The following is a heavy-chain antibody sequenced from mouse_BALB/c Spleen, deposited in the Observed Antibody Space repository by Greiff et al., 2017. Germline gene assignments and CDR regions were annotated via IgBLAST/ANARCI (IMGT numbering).Heavy chain of an antibody. V-gene: IGHV5-12-2*01. CDR3: AGHYAMDY. Sequence: EVHLVESGGGLVQPGGSLKLSCAASGFTFSSYTMSWVRQTPEKRLEWVAYISNGGGSTYYPDTVKGRFTISRDNAKNTLYLQMSSLKSEDTAMYYCAGHYAMDYWGQGTSVTVSS. J-gene: IGHJ4*01. CDR2: ISNGGGST. CDR1: GFTFSSYT.